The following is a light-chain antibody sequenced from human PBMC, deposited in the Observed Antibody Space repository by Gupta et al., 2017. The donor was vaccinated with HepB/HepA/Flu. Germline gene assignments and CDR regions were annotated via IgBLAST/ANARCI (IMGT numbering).Light chain of an antibody. CDR2: KAS. CDR3: QQSKSYWT. J-gene: IGKJ1*01. V-gene: IGKV1-5*03. CDR1: QNIDTF. Sequence: DIQMAQSASTLSASVGDTVTITCRASQNIDTFLAWYQQKPGKAPNLLIYKASTLESGVPSRFGGSGSGTEFTLTISSLQPDDFATYYCQQSKSYWTFGPGTRVEVK.